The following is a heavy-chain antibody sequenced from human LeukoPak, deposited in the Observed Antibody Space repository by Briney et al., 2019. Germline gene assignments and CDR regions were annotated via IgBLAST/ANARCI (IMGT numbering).Heavy chain of an antibody. CDR2: IIPIFGTA. V-gene: IGHV1-69*13. Sequence: GASVKVSCKASGGTFSSYAISWVRQAPGQGLEWMGGIIPIFGTANCAQKFQGRVTITADESTSTAYMELRSLRSDDTAVYYCAREGDSSGWYIMRYYYYGMDVWGQGTTVTVSS. D-gene: IGHD6-19*01. J-gene: IGHJ6*02. CDR3: AREGDSSGWYIMRYYYYGMDV. CDR1: GGTFSSYA.